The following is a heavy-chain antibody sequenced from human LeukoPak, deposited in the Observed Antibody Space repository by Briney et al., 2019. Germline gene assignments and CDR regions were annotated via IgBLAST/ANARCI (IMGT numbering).Heavy chain of an antibody. CDR2: FDPEDGET. CDR1: GYTLTELS. Sequence: ASVKVPCKVSGYTLTELSMHWVRQAPGKGLEWMGGFDPEDGETIYAQKFQGRVTMTEDTSTDTAYMELSSLRSEDTAVCYCATLWFGELITDYWGQGTLVTVSS. J-gene: IGHJ4*02. V-gene: IGHV1-24*01. CDR3: ATLWFGELITDY. D-gene: IGHD3-10*01.